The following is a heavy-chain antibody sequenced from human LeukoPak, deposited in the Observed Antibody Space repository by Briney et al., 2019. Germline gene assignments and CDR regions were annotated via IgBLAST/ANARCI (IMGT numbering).Heavy chain of an antibody. J-gene: IGHJ4*02. CDR3: AKKMSITAASQVDY. Sequence: AGGSLRLSCAASGFTFSSYGMHWVRQAPGKGLEWVAVIWYDGSNKYYADSVKGRFTISRDNSKNTLYLQMNSLRAEDTAVYYCAKKMSITAASQVDYWGQGTLVTVSS. CDR1: GFTFSSYG. CDR2: IWYDGSNK. D-gene: IGHD1-20*01. V-gene: IGHV3-33*06.